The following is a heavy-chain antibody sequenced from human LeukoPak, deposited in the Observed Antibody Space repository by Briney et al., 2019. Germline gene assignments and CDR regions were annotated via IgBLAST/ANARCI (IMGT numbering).Heavy chain of an antibody. J-gene: IGHJ4*02. CDR1: GFTFSSYE. Sequence: PGGSLRLSCAASGFTFSSYEMNWVRQAPGKGLEWVSYISSSGSTIYYADSVKGRFTISRDNAKNSLYLQMNSLRAEDTAVYYYANIGYYARYFDYWGQGTLVTVSS. D-gene: IGHD3-22*01. CDR2: ISSSGSTI. V-gene: IGHV3-48*03. CDR3: ANIGYYARYFDY.